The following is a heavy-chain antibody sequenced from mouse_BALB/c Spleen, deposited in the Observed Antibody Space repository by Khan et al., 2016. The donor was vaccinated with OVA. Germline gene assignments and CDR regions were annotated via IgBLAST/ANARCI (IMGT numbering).Heavy chain of an antibody. Sequence: VQLKESGPELVKPGASVKISCKASGYSFTGYFMNWVMQSPGKRLEWIGRINPHIGETFYNQKFKDKATLTVDESSSTAYMELRSLASEDSAVYYCARKNGSDFDYWGQGTTLTVSS. V-gene: IGHV1-20*02. CDR2: INPHIGET. CDR3: ARKNGSDFDY. J-gene: IGHJ2*01. CDR1: GYSFTGYF. D-gene: IGHD1-1*01.